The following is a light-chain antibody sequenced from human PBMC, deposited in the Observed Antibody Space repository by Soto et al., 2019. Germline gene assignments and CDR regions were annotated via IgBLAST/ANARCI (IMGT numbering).Light chain of an antibody. Sequence: QSVLTQPPSVSETPGQRVNMTCSGSSSNIGSKSVSWYQHLPQTAPKLLICSNNKRPSGVPDRFSGSKSGTSASLAISGLQSDDETKYYCAAWDDSLNVLVFGGGTKLTVL. CDR1: SSNIGSKS. V-gene: IGLV1-44*01. CDR3: AAWDDSLNVLV. CDR2: SNN. J-gene: IGLJ2*01.